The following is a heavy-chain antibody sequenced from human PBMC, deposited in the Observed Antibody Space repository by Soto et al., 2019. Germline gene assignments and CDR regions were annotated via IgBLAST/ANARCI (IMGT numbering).Heavy chain of an antibody. J-gene: IGHJ5*02. V-gene: IGHV1-8*01. D-gene: IGHD3-16*01. CDR2: MYPNNVQT. CDR3: ATMIRGLIHWLDP. CDR1: GDTFSNFY. Sequence: QVQLVQSGAEVKRPGASLNVFCKAYGDTFSNFYCNWVLQATGQGPEWMGWMYPNNVQTGYARTFQGRVTMTWNSSTRTAYMELSSLASEDTAVYYCATMIRGLIHWLDPWGQGTLVTVSS.